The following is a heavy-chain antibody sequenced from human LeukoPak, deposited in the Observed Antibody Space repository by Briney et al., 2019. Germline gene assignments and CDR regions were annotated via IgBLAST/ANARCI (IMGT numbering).Heavy chain of an antibody. Sequence: KPSETLSLTCTVSGVSISSSNSYWGWIRQPPGKGLEWIGYIYYTGSTYCNPSLKSRVTISVNTSKNQFSLKLSSVTAADTAVYYCARISSSNWYNERGAFDVWGQGTMVTVSS. CDR1: GVSISSSNSY. D-gene: IGHD6-13*01. V-gene: IGHV4-39*07. CDR3: ARISSSNWYNERGAFDV. J-gene: IGHJ3*01. CDR2: IYYTGST.